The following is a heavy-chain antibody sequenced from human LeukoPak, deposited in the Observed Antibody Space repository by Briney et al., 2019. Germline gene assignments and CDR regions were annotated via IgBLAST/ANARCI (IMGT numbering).Heavy chain of an antibody. CDR1: GITLSNYG. D-gene: IGHD3-22*01. CDR2: ISDSGGRT. CDR3: AKRGVVTRVILVGFHKEANYFDS. V-gene: IGHV3-23*01. J-gene: IGHJ4*02. Sequence: GGSPRLSCAGSGITLSNYGMSWVRQAPGKGLEWVAGISDSGGRTNYADSVKGRFTISRDNPKNTLYLQMNSLRAEDTAVYFCAKRGVVTRVILVGFHKEANYFDSWGQGVLVTVSS.